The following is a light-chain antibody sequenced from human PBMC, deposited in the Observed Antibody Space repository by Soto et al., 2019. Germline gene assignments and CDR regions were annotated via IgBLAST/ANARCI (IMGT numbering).Light chain of an antibody. CDR3: QQCRNWPLT. CDR1: QNVYNN. J-gene: IGKJ4*01. Sequence: EIVMTQSPATLSVSPGDGATLSCKASQNVYNNLAWYQQRPGQPPRLLIYAASTRATGISARFSGSGYGTEFTLTISRLQSEDFAVYFCQQCRNWPLTFGGGTKVEIK. V-gene: IGKV3-15*01. CDR2: AAS.